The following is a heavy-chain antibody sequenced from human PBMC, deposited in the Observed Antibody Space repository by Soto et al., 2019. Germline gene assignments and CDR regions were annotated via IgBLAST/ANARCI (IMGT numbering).Heavy chain of an antibody. Sequence: GGALRLSCATSRFTLRSNYMNWVRQAPGKGLEWVSVIYSGGNAYYADSVEGRFTISRDNFKNTLYLQMNSLRAEDMAVYYCATLDYWGQGTPVTVSS. V-gene: IGHV3-53*01. CDR3: ATLDY. CDR1: RFTLRSNY. CDR2: IYSGGNA. J-gene: IGHJ4*02.